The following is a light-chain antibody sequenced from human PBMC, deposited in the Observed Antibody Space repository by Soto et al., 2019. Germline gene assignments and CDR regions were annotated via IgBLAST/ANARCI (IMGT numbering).Light chain of an antibody. V-gene: IGLV2-14*01. Sequence: QSALTQPASVSGSPGQSITISCTGTSSDVGGYNYVSWYQQHPGKAPKLMIYEVSNRPSGVSNRCSGSKSGNTASLTISGLQAEDEADYSCSSYTSSSTRVFGTGTKVTVL. CDR3: SSYTSSSTRV. CDR2: EVS. CDR1: SSDVGGYNY. J-gene: IGLJ1*01.